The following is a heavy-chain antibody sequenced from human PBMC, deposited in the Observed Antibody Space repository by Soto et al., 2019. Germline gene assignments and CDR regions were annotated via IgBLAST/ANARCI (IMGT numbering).Heavy chain of an antibody. J-gene: IGHJ4*02. CDR3: ARVGYSYQYYFDY. V-gene: IGHV5-51*01. Sequence: GESLKISCKGSGYSFTSYWIGWVRQMPGKGLEWMGIIYPGDSGTRYSPSSQGQVTISADKSISTAYLQWSSLKASDTAMYYCARVGYSYQYYFDYWGQGTLVTVSS. D-gene: IGHD5-18*01. CDR2: IYPGDSGT. CDR1: GYSFTSYW.